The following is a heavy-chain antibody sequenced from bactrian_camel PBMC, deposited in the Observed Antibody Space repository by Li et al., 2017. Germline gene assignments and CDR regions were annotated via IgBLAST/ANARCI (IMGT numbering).Heavy chain of an antibody. CDR2: TNGRTTT. D-gene: IGHD7*01. CDR1: GFTLSNYA. V-gene: IGHV3S40*01. J-gene: IGHJ6*01. CDR3: AADYMAPMLGLFGY. Sequence: VQLVESGGGLVQPGGSLRLSCAASGFTLSNYAMSWVRQAPGKGLEWVSATNGRTTTYYADSVKGRFTISRDNARTTVYLQMNSVKTEDKAVYYCAADYMAPMLGLFGYWGQGTQVTVS.